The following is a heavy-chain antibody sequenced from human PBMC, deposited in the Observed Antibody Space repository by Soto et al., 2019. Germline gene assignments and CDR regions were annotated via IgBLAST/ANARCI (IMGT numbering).Heavy chain of an antibody. CDR2: MNPNSGKT. D-gene: IGHD4-17*01. CDR3: ARTLYGDNVDY. CDR1: GYTFTSYD. J-gene: IGHJ4*02. Sequence: ASVKVSCKASGYTFTSYDINWVRQAPGQGLEWMGRMNPNSGKTGYAQKFQGRVTMTRNNSISTAYMELSSLRSEDTAVYYCARTLYGDNVDYWGQGTLVTVSS. V-gene: IGHV1-8*01.